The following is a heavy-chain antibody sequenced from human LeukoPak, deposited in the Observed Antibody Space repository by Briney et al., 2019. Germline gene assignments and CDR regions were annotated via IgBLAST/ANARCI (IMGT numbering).Heavy chain of an antibody. Sequence: QSGGSLRLSCAGPGFTFSSYAMSWVRQAPGKGLECVSAISGSGGSTYYADSVKGRFTISRDNSENTLYLQMNSLRAEDTAVYYCAKEVPYNGHAFDIWGQGTMVTVSS. CDR1: GFTFSSYA. CDR2: ISGSGGST. V-gene: IGHV3-23*01. J-gene: IGHJ3*02. CDR3: AKEVPYNGHAFDI. D-gene: IGHD1-14*01.